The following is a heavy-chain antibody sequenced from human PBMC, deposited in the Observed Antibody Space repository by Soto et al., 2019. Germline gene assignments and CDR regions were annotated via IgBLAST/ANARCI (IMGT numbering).Heavy chain of an antibody. D-gene: IGHD5-18*01. Sequence: PSETLSLTCTVSGGSLSSYYRSWIRRPPGMGLEWIASISYSGTTNYNSSLKSRVTISIDTSKNQFSLKFNSVTASDTAVYYCAREGYNFGPFDYWGQGALVTVS. J-gene: IGHJ4*02. V-gene: IGHV4-59*01. CDR3: AREGYNFGPFDY. CDR2: ISYSGTT. CDR1: GGSLSSYY.